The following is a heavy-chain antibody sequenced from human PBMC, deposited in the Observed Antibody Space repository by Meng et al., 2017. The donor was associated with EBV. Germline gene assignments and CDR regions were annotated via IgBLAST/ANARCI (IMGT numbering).Heavy chain of an antibody. V-gene: IGHV4-61*03. CDR1: GVSATTGSDH. CDR3: AKRRSSTPGVVDY. J-gene: IGHJ4*02. D-gene: IGHD3-10*01. Sequence: VRLQERGPEPRSPPRTLSPASSCSGVSATTGSDHGGWGPPPPRQGLECLGYIYDTGTTTHNPSPKSRVSIFLGTSKNLFSPQLNSVTTADTAVYYCAKRRSSTPGVVDYWGQGTLVTVSS. CDR2: IYDTGTT.